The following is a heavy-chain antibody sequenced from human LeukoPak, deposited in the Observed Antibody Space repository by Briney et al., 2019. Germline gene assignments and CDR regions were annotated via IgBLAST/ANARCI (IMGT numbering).Heavy chain of an antibody. V-gene: IGHV4-61*02. Sequence: SETLSLTCTVSGGSISSGSYYWSWIRQPAGKGLEWIGRIYTSGSTNYNPSLKSRVTISVDTSKNQFSLKLSSVTAADTAVYYCARDTPFSTGYYYYYYMDVWGKGTTVTISS. J-gene: IGHJ6*03. CDR3: ARDTPFSTGYYYYYYMDV. CDR1: GGSISSGSYY. D-gene: IGHD2/OR15-2a*01. CDR2: IYTSGST.